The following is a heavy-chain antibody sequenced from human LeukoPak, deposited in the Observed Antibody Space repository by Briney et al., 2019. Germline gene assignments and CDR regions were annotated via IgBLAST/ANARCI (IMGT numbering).Heavy chain of an antibody. CDR2: IYSGGST. V-gene: IGHV3-53*01. D-gene: IGHD3-16*02. J-gene: IGHJ4*02. CDR1: GFTVSSNY. CDR3: ARDRDDYVWGIYRYGDY. Sequence: PTGGSLRLSCAASGFTVSSNYMSWVRQAPGKGLEWVSIIYSGGSTYYADSVKGRFTISRDDSKNTLYLQMNSLRAEDTAVYYCARDRDDYVWGIYRYGDYWGQGTLVTVSS.